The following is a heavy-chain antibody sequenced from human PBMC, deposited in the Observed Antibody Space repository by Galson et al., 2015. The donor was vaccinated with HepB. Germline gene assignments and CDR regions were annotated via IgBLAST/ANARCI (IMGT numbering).Heavy chain of an antibody. Sequence: SLRLSCAASGFTFSSYAMSWVRQAPGKGLEWVSAISGSGGSTYYADSVKGRFTISRDNSKNTLYLQMNSLRAEDTAVYYCARRLYGDYPGGIGYWGQGTLVTVSS. V-gene: IGHV3-23*01. J-gene: IGHJ4*02. CDR1: GFTFSSYA. CDR3: ARRLYGDYPGGIGY. D-gene: IGHD4-17*01. CDR2: ISGSGGST.